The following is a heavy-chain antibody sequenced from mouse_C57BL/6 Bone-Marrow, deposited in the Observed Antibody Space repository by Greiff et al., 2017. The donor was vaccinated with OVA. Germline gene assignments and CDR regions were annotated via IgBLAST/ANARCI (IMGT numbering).Heavy chain of an antibody. V-gene: IGHV1-78*01. J-gene: IGHJ4*01. Sequence: VQLQQSDAELVKPGASVKISCKVSGYTFTDHTIHWMKQRPEQGLEWIGRIDPANGNTKYAPKFQGKATITADTSSNTAYLQLSSLTSEDTAIYYCARKSNRAMDYWGQGTSVTVSS. CDR1: GYTFTDHT. CDR3: ARKSNRAMDY. CDR2: IDPANGNT. D-gene: IGHD1-3*01.